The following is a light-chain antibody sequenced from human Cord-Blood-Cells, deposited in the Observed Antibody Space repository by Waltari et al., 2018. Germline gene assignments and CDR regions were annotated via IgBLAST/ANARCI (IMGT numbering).Light chain of an antibody. J-gene: IGKJ2*01. CDR1: QGISSA. V-gene: IGKV1-13*02. CDR3: QQFNSYPYT. CDR2: DAS. Sequence: AIQFTQSPSSLSASVGDRVTITCRASQGISSALAWYQQKPGKAPKLLIYDASILESGVPARFSGSGSGTDFTLTISSLQPEDFATYYCQQFNSYPYTFGQGTKLEIK.